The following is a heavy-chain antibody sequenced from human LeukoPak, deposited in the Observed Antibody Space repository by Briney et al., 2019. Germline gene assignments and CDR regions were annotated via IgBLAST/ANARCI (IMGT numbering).Heavy chain of an antibody. D-gene: IGHD3-22*01. CDR1: GGSFSGYY. Sequence: KPSETLSLTCAVYGGSFSGYYWSWIRQPPGKGLEWIGEINHSGSTNYNPSLKSRVTISVDTSKNQFSLKLSSVTAADTAVYYSARATYDSSGYYPGNYYGMDVWGQGTTVTVSS. CDR3: ARATYDSSGYYPGNYYGMDV. CDR2: INHSGST. V-gene: IGHV4-34*01. J-gene: IGHJ6*02.